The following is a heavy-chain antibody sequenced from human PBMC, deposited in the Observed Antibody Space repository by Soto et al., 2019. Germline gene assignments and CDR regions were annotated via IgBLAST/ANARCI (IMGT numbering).Heavy chain of an antibody. CDR2: VYYSGST. J-gene: IGHJ4*02. V-gene: IGHV4-59*01. D-gene: IGHD4-17*01. CDR3: ARGRTTVVTFFDY. CDR1: GDSISSYY. Sequence: SETLSLACTVSGDSISSYYWNWIRQPPGKGREWMGFVYYSGSTNYNPSLKSRVNISVDASKNQFSPKLSSVTAADTAVYYCARGRTTVVTFFDYWGQGTLVT.